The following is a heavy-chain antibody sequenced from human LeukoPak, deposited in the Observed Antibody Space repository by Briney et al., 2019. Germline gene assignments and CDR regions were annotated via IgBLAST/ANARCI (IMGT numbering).Heavy chain of an antibody. CDR3: ARRGSGNYVDY. J-gene: IGHJ4*02. D-gene: IGHD1-26*01. Sequence: SETLSLTCAVSGYSIGSGYYWGWIRQPPGKGLEWIANIYHSGSAYYNPSLKSRVTISVDTSKNEFSLKLRSVTAADTAVYYCARRGSGNYVDYWGQGTLVTVSS. CDR2: IYHSGSA. V-gene: IGHV4-38-2*01. CDR1: GYSIGSGYY.